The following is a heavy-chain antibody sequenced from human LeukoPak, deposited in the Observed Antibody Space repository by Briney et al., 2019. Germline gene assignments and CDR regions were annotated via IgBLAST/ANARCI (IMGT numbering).Heavy chain of an antibody. CDR2: IYYSGST. Sequence: SETLSLTCTVSGAPVSSGSYYWTWIRQPPGKELEWIGYIYYSGSTNYNPSLKSRVTISVDTSKNQFSLKLSSVTAADTAVYYCARSPYSSGWYAFDIWGQGTMVTVSS. D-gene: IGHD6-19*01. V-gene: IGHV4-61*01. CDR1: GAPVSSGSYY. CDR3: ARSPYSSGWYAFDI. J-gene: IGHJ3*02.